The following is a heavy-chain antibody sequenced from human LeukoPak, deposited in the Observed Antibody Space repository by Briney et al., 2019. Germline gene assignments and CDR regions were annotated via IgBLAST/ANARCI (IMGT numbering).Heavy chain of an antibody. CDR2: ISSRDTTT. D-gene: IGHD3-10*01. J-gene: IGHJ4*02. V-gene: IGHV3-48*03. Sequence: GGSLRLSCAASGFTLSSYEMNWVRQTPGKGLEWVSYISSRDTTTYYADSVKGRYTIFRDNAENSLYLQVNSLRAEDTAVYYCARGYYFDSGGPYYFDYWGQGTLVTVSS. CDR3: ARGYYFDSGGPYYFDY. CDR1: GFTLSSYE.